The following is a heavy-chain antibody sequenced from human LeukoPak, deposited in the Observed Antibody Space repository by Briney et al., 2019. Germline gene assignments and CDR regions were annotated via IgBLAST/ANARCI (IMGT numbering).Heavy chain of an antibody. CDR1: GYNFPNFW. V-gene: IGHV5-51*01. CDR3: ARGARAFDI. Sequence: GESLKISCKGSGYNFPNFWIGWVRQMPGKGLEWMGIIYPGDSDTRYSPSFQGQVTISADKSISSAYLQWSSLKASDTAMYYCARGARAFDIWGQGTMVTVSS. CDR2: IYPGDSDT. J-gene: IGHJ3*02.